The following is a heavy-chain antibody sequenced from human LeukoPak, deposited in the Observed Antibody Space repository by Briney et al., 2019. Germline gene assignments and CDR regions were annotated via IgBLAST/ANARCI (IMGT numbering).Heavy chain of an antibody. CDR3: VFGYSSGWYQDYFDY. J-gene: IGHJ4*02. V-gene: IGHV1-69*05. CDR1: GGTFSSYA. D-gene: IGHD6-19*01. CDR2: IIPIFGTA. Sequence: ASVKVSCKASGGTFSSYAISWVQQAPGQGLEWMGRIIPIFGTANYAQKFQGRVTITTDESTSTAYMELSSLRSEDTAVYYCVFGYSSGWYQDYFDYWGQGTLVTVSS.